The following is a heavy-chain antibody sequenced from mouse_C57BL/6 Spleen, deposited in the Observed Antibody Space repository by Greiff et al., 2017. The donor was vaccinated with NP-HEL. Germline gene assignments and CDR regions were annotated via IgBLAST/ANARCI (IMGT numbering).Heavy chain of an antibody. Sequence: VQLQQSGAELVRPGASVKLSCTASGFNIKDYYMHWVKQRPEQGLEWIGRIDPEDGDTEYAPKFQGKATMTADTSSNTAYLQLSILTSEDTAVYYCTTSPFITTVEGWFAYWGQGTLVTVSA. D-gene: IGHD1-1*01. V-gene: IGHV14-1*01. CDR1: GFNIKDYY. CDR3: TTSPFITTVEGWFAY. J-gene: IGHJ3*01. CDR2: IDPEDGDT.